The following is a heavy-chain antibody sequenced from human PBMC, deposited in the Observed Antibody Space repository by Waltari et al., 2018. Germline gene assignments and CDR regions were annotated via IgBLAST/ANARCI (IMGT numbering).Heavy chain of an antibody. J-gene: IGHJ4*02. Sequence: EAQLVESGGGLVQPGGSLRLSCVASGFTVRNNYISWVRQAPGKGLEWVSFIYAGGSTYYADSVKDRFTISRDNSKNTLCLQMNSLRVDDTAVYYCAKGAYRSSLFDYWGQGTLVTVSS. V-gene: IGHV3-66*01. CDR2: IYAGGST. CDR1: GFTVRNNY. D-gene: IGHD6-13*01. CDR3: AKGAYRSSLFDY.